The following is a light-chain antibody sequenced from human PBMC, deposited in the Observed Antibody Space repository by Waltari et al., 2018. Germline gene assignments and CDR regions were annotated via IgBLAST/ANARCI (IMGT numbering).Light chain of an antibody. CDR1: QGISSY. V-gene: IGKV1-9*01. CDR3: QQIKSYPLT. J-gene: IGKJ5*01. Sequence: DIQLTQSPSFLSASVGDRVTITCRASQGISSYLAWYQQKPGRAPKFLIYTASTLQSGVPSRFSCSGSGTEFTLTISSRQPEDFATYYCQQIKSYPLTFGQGTRLEIK. CDR2: TAS.